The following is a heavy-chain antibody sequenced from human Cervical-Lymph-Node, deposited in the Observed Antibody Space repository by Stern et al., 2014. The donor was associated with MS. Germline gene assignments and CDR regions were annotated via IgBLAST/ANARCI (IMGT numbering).Heavy chain of an antibody. Sequence: EVQLVESGGGLVQPGGSLRLSCAASGFTFSTYAFSWVRQAPGKGLEWVSSISDSGVYTYYADSVKGRFTISRDNSKSMLYLEMQSLRAEDTAVYRCAKDLGRGVVVVPLYGLDVWGQGTTVTVSS. D-gene: IGHD2-2*01. CDR1: GFTFSTYA. J-gene: IGHJ6*02. V-gene: IGHV3-23*04. CDR2: ISDSGVYT. CDR3: AKDLGRGVVVVPLYGLDV.